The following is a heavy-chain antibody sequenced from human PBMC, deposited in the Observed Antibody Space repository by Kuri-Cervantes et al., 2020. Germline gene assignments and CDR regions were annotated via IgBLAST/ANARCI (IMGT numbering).Heavy chain of an antibody. CDR3: ARAGGRYCSGGSCYWGRGFDP. CDR1: GGSISSSSYY. Sequence: GSLRLSCTVSGGSISSSSYYWGWIRQPPGKGLEWIGSIYCSGSTYYNPSLKSRVTISVDTSKNQFSLKLSSVTAADTAVYYCARAGGRYCSGGSCYWGRGFDPWGQGTLVTVSS. D-gene: IGHD2-15*01. V-gene: IGHV4-39*01. J-gene: IGHJ5*02. CDR2: IYCSGST.